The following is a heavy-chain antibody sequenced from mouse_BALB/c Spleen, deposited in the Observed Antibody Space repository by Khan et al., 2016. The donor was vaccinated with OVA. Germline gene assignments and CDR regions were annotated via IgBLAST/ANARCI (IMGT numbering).Heavy chain of an antibody. Sequence: EVQLQESGPGLVKPSQSLSLTCTVTGYSITSDSAWNWIRKFPGNKLEWMGYISSSGSTNYNPALKSRISITRDTSKNQFFLQLNSVTTEDSATYYCARDGARYNYTMDYWGQGTTVTVSS. CDR1: GYSITSDSA. CDR3: ARDGARYNYTMDY. D-gene: IGHD1-1*02. J-gene: IGHJ4*01. CDR2: ISSSGST. V-gene: IGHV3-2*02.